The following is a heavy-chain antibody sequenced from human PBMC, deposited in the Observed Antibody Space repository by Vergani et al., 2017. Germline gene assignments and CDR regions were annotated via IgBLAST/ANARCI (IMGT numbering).Heavy chain of an antibody. CDR3: ATKSCSTPGCQIGYFRE. V-gene: IGHV3-30*03. J-gene: IGHJ1*01. CDR2: ISYDGTQK. D-gene: IGHD2-2*01. CDR1: GFTSSYYG. Sequence: QVHLVESGGGVVQPGRSLRLSCVVSGFTSSYYGMHWVRQAPGKGLEWLAVISYDGTQKYYADSVKGRFTISRDNSKSTLYLQMNSLRTEDTAVYYCATKSCSTPGCQIGYFREWGQGTLVTVSS.